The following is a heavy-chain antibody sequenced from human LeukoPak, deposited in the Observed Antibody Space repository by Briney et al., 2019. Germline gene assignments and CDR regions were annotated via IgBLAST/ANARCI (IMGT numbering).Heavy chain of an antibody. J-gene: IGHJ4*02. D-gene: IGHD6-19*01. CDR3: ARDLKMGYSSGRYSWGTGSSNDY. Sequence: SETLSLTCSVSGGSISSCTYSWGWIRQPPGKGLEWIGSFSCSGSTYYNPSLKSRVTISVDTSKSQFSLYMDSVTAADTAVYYCARDLKMGYSSGRYSWGTGSSNDYWGQGTLVTVSS. V-gene: IGHV4-39*07. CDR1: GGSISSCTYS. CDR2: FSCSGST.